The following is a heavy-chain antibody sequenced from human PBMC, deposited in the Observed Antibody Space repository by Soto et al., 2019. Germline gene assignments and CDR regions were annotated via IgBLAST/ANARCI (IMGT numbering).Heavy chain of an antibody. CDR3: ARGPPYYDFWRGYYYYYGMDV. J-gene: IGHJ6*02. Sequence: SETLSLTCTVSGGSLSRGCYYWSWIRQHPGKGREWIGNILYNGDTKYKSSLKSRVTSSLDTSKNQFSLKLSSVTAADTAVYYCARGPPYYDFWRGYYYYYGMDVWGQGTTVTVSS. CDR1: GGSLSRGCYY. D-gene: IGHD3-3*01. V-gene: IGHV4-61*01. CDR2: ILYNGDT.